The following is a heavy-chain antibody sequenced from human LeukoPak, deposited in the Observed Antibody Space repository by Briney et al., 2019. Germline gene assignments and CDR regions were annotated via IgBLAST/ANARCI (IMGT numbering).Heavy chain of an antibody. CDR3: AATYCSGGSCYAGFDY. J-gene: IGHJ4*02. V-gene: IGHV1-18*01. CDR2: ISAYNGDT. D-gene: IGHD2-15*01. CDR1: GYTFTSYS. Sequence: ASVKVSCKTSGYTFTSYSITWVRQAPGQGLEWMGWISAYNGDTKYAQNLQGRVTMTTDTSTSTAYVELRSLRFDDTAVYYCAATYCSGGSCYAGFDYWGQGTLVTVSS.